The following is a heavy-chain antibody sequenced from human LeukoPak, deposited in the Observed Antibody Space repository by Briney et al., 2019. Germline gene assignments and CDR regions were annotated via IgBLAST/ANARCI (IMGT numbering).Heavy chain of an antibody. CDR2: ISGSGGST. D-gene: IGHD5-12*01. CDR1: GFTFSSYG. J-gene: IGHJ4*02. Sequence: QTGGSLRLSCAASGFTFSSYGMSWVRQAPGKGLEWVSAISGSGGSTYYADSVKGRFTISRDNSKNTLYLQMNSLRAEDTAVYYCAKEQNSGYVPFDYWGQGTLVTVSS. V-gene: IGHV3-23*01. CDR3: AKEQNSGYVPFDY.